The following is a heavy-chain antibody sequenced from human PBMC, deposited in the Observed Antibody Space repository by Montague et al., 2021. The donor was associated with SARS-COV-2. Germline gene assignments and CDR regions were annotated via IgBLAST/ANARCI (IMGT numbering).Heavy chain of an antibody. V-gene: IGHV3-30*04. CDR2: ISYDGSNK. CDR1: GFTFSSYA. Sequence: SLRLSCAASGFTFSSYAMHWVRQAPGKGLEWVAVISYDGSNKYYADSVKGQFTISRDNSKNTLYLQMNSLRAEDTAVYYCARDIATLGRWLQVPWALYYYYGMDVWGQGTTVTVSS. CDR3: ARDIATLGRWLQVPWALYYYYGMDV. J-gene: IGHJ6*02. D-gene: IGHD5-24*01.